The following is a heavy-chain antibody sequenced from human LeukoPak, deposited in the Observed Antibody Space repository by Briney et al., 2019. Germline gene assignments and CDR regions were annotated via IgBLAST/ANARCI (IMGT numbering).Heavy chain of an antibody. V-gene: IGHV7-4-1*02. CDR2: INTNTGNP. CDR1: GYTFTGYY. Sequence: ASVKVSCKASGYTFTGYYMHWVRQAPGQGPEWMGWINTNTGNPTYAQGFTGRFVFSLDTSVSTAYLQISSLKAEDTAVYYCAREVRAFDYWGQGTLVTVSS. CDR3: AREVRAFDY. J-gene: IGHJ4*02. D-gene: IGHD4-11*01.